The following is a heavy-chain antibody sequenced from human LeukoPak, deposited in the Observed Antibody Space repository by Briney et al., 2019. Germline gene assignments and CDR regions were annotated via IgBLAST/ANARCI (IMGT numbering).Heavy chain of an antibody. D-gene: IGHD3-9*01. J-gene: IGHJ6*02. V-gene: IGHV3-21*01. Sequence: GGSLRLSCAASGFTFSSYSMNWVRQAPGKGLEWVSSISSSSSYIYYADSVKGRFTISRDNAKNSLYLRMNSLRAEDTAVYYCARDYDILTGYPEYYGMDVWGQGTTVTVSS. CDR3: ARDYDILTGYPEYYGMDV. CDR1: GFTFSSYS. CDR2: ISSSSSYI.